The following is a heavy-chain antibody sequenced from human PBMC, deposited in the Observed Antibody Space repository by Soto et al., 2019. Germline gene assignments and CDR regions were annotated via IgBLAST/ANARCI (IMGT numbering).Heavy chain of an antibody. CDR3: ATLLPRGIVGADTYYFDY. J-gene: IGHJ4*02. CDR2: IYPGDSDT. D-gene: IGHD1-26*01. CDR1: GYSFTNYW. V-gene: IGHV5-51*01. Sequence: GESLKISCEGSGYSFTNYWIAWVRQMPGKGLEWTGIIYPGDSDTRYSPSFQGQVTISVDKSINTAYLQWSSLKASDTAMYYCATLLPRGIVGADTYYFDYWGQGTLVTVSS.